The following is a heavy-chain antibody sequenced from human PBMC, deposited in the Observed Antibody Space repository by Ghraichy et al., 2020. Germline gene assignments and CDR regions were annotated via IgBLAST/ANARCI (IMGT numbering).Heavy chain of an antibody. CDR3: ARRRKILATPSGDALDI. CDR2: FYGSGST. D-gene: IGHD6-6*01. CDR1: GGSISDSY. J-gene: IGHJ3*02. Sequence: SETLSLTCTVSGGSISDSYWTWIRQPPGKRLEWIGYFYGSGSTRYNPSLGSRVTISLDASKVQFSLRLTSVTAADTAVYYCARRRKILATPSGDALDIWGQGTMVTVSS. V-gene: IGHV4-4*09.